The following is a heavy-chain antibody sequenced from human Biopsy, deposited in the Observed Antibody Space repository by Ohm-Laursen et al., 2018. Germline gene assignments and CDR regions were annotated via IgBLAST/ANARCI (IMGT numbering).Heavy chain of an antibody. CDR3: ATPFQYYDSWGGYPPFDH. Sequence: ASVKVSCKASGGPSSNYAFSWVRQAPGQGLEWVGGIIAVSGLVNYAPKFQGRVSITADKSTTTAYMELSNLKSEDTAVYYCATPFQYYDSWGGYPPFDHWGQGTLVTVSS. CDR2: IIAVSGLV. CDR1: GGPSSNYA. J-gene: IGHJ4*02. V-gene: IGHV1-69*10. D-gene: IGHD3-3*01.